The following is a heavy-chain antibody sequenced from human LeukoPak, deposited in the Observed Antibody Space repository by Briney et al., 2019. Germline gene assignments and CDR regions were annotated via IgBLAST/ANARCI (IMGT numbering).Heavy chain of an antibody. CDR2: IIPIFGTA. CDR3: AREVVGAVAGARYYYYYYMDV. J-gene: IGHJ6*03. CDR1: GGTVSSYA. V-gene: IGHV1-69*05. Sequence: SVKVSCKASGGTVSSYAISWVRQAPGQGLEWMGRIIPIFGTANYAQKFQGRVTITTDESTSTAYMELSSLRSEDTAVYYWAREVVGAVAGARYYYYYYMDVWGKGTTVTVSS. D-gene: IGHD6-19*01.